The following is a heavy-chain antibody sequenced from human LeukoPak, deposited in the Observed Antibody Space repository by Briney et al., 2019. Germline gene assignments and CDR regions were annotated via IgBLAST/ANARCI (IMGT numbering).Heavy chain of an antibody. Sequence: SETLSLTCAVYGGSFSGYYWSWIRQSPGKGLERIGEINHSGSTNYNPSLQSRVTISVDTSKNQFSLKLSSVTAADTAVYYCARSSRIVVVISKFDYWGQGTLVTVSS. D-gene: IGHD3-22*01. CDR3: ARSSRIVVVISKFDY. CDR2: INHSGST. J-gene: IGHJ4*02. V-gene: IGHV4-34*01. CDR1: GGSFSGYY.